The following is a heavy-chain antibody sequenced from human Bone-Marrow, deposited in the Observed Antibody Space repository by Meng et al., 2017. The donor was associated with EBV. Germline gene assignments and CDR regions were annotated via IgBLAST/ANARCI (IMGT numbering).Heavy chain of an antibody. CDR2: FLPRLGAP. CDR1: GGPFRYYA. J-gene: IGHJ4*02. V-gene: IGHV1-69*01. Sequence: QVQLVQSAAEVKKPGSSVKVSCKTSGGPFRYYAISWVRQAPGQGLEWLGGFLPRLGAPNYAQKFHGRVKFTADESTSTHYMDLSSLRSEDTAIYYCASESGRGYTPDYWGQGTLVTVSS. D-gene: IGHD3-10*01. CDR3: ASESGRGYTPDY.